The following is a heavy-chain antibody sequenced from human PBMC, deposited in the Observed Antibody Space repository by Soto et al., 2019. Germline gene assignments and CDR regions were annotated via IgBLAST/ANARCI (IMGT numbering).Heavy chain of an antibody. D-gene: IGHD2-8*01. CDR3: VRDPYHVLMVNAPNLYGMDV. V-gene: IGHV1-18*01. J-gene: IGHJ6*02. CDR2: ISTYNGNT. Sequence: QVQLVQSGAEVKKPGASVQVSCKASGYTFTTYDISWVRQAPGKGLEWMGRISTYNGNTNYPQSLQGRLTMTTDTSTTTAYMELRSLISDDTAVYYCVRDPYHVLMVNAPNLYGMDVWGQGTTVTVSS. CDR1: GYTFTTYD.